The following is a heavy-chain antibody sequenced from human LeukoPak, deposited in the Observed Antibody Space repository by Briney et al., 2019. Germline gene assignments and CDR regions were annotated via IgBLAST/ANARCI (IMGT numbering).Heavy chain of an antibody. CDR1: GFTFDDYA. CDR3: AKDISSGIKTGYYFDY. V-gene: IGHV3-9*01. J-gene: IGHJ4*02. D-gene: IGHD3-22*01. CDR2: ISWNSGSI. Sequence: PGRSLRLSCAASGFTFDDYAMHWVRQAPGKGLEWVSGISWNSGSIGYADSVKGRSTISRDNAKNSLYLQMNSLRAEDTALYYCAKDISSGIKTGYYFDYWGQGTLVTVSS.